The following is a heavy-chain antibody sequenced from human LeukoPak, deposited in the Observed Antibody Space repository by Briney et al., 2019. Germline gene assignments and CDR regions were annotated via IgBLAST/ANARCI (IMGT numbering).Heavy chain of an antibody. D-gene: IGHD6-19*01. V-gene: IGHV3-23*01. Sequence: GGSLRLSCAASGFTFSSYAMSWVRQAPGKGLEWVSAISGSGGSTYYADSVKGRFTISKDNSKNTLYLQMNSLRAEDTAVYYCAKAYSSGWPNYGMDVWGQGTTVTVSS. J-gene: IGHJ6*02. CDR2: ISGSGGST. CDR3: AKAYSSGWPNYGMDV. CDR1: GFTFSSYA.